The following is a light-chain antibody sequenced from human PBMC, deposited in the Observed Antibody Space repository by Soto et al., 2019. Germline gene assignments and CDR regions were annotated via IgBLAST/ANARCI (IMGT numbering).Light chain of an antibody. CDR2: DVS. V-gene: IGLV2-14*01. CDR3: SSYTSSSTYV. CDR1: SSDVGGYNY. Sequence: LAQPASVSGSPGQSITISCTGTSSDVGGYNYVSWYQQHPGKAPKLMIYDVSNRPSGVSNRFSGSNFGNTASLTFFGLQAEDEADYYCSSYTSSSTYVFGTGTKVTVL. J-gene: IGLJ1*01.